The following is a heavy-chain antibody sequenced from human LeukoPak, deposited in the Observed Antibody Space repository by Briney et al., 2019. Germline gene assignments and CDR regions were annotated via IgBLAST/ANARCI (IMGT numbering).Heavy chain of an antibody. J-gene: IGHJ4*02. D-gene: IGHD5-24*01. CDR2: ISDNGGGT. V-gene: IGHV3-23*01. CDR1: GFTFSYYA. Sequence: GGSLRLSCAASGFTFSYYAMTWVRHVPGRGLEWISVISDNGGGTYYADSVKGRFTVSRDNSKNSLYLQMSSLRAEDTAVSYFATGRDSPDCWGQRTLVTVSS. CDR3: ATGRDSPDC.